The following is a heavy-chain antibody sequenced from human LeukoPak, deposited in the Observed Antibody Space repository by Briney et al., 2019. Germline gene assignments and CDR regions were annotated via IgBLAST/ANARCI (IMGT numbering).Heavy chain of an antibody. D-gene: IGHD2-8*01. V-gene: IGHV3-48*04. Sequence: PGGSLRLSCAASGFTFSEYGMPWVRQAPRKALEWVSYIIFSSGTIYSADSLQGRFTTSRDNAQNSLYLQMNSLRVEDTAVYYCARPTGKWSDYMNVWGKGTTVTVSS. CDR2: IIFSSGTI. J-gene: IGHJ6*03. CDR3: ARPTGKWSDYMNV. CDR1: GFTFSEYG.